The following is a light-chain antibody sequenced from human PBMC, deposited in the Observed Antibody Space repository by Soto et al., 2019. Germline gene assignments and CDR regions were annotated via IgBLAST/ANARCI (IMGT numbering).Light chain of an antibody. CDR1: QGISTY. V-gene: IGKV1-9*01. J-gene: IGKJ4*01. CDR3: QHLNSYPLT. Sequence: DIQFTQSPSFLSASVGDRVTITCRASQGISTYLAWYQQKPGKAPNILIYAASTLQSGVPSRFRGSGSGTEFTLTISRLQPEDFATYYCQHLNSYPLTFGGGTKVDIK. CDR2: AAS.